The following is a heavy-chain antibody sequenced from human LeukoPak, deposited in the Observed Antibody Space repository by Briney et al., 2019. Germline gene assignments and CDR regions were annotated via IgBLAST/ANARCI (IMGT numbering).Heavy chain of an antibody. CDR2: INHSGST. Sequence: KSSETLSLTCAVYGGSFSGYYWSWIRQPPGKGLESIGEINHSGSTNYNPSLKSRVTISVDTSKNQFSLKLSSVTAADTAVYYCARVPSSYYYDSSGYYYFDYWGQGTLVTVSS. D-gene: IGHD3-22*01. V-gene: IGHV4-34*01. CDR3: ARVPSSYYYDSSGYYYFDY. J-gene: IGHJ4*02. CDR1: GGSFSGYY.